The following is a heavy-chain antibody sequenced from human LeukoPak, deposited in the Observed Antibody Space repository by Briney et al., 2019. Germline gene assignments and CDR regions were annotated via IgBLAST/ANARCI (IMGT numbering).Heavy chain of an antibody. CDR1: GFTFRNYV. Sequence: GGSLGLSCAASGFTFRNYVIHWVRQAPGKGLEWVAVMSSDLNVTLYADSVKGRFTISRDNSRSTLYLQMNSLRPEDTAIYYCAREGYYGSGSPPSLYFDYWGQGTLVTVSS. D-gene: IGHD3-10*01. CDR2: MSSDLNVT. J-gene: IGHJ4*02. CDR3: AREGYYGSGSPPSLYFDY. V-gene: IGHV3-30-3*01.